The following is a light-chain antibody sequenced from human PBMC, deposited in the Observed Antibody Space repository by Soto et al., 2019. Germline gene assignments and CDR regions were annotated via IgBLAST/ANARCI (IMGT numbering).Light chain of an antibody. CDR2: ANN. Sequence: QSVLTQPPSVSAAPGQKVSISCSGSSSNIGNNYVSWYQQLPGTAPKLLIYANNRRPSGIPDRFYGSKSGTSATLGITGLQTGDEADYYCGTWDSRLSAVVFGGGTKVTVL. CDR1: SSNIGNNY. J-gene: IGLJ2*01. CDR3: GTWDSRLSAVV. V-gene: IGLV1-51*01.